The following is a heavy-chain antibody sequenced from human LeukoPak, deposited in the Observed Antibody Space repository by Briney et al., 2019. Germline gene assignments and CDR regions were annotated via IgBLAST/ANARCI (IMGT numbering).Heavy chain of an antibody. J-gene: IGHJ4*02. CDR1: GDSISSSC. CDR2: IYVSGST. Sequence: SETLSLTCTVSGDSISSSCWSWTRQAAGKGLEWIGRIYVSGSTNYNPSLQSRVTLSVDTSKHQFALNLSSVTAADTAVYYCARCYTNDYFDYWGQGTLVTVSS. CDR3: ARCYTNDYFDY. D-gene: IGHD4-11*01. V-gene: IGHV4-4*07.